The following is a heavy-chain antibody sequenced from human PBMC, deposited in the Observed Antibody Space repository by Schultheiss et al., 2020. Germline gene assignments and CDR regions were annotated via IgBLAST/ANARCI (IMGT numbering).Heavy chain of an antibody. D-gene: IGHD2-8*02. CDR3: ARDSPLTGPAGY. V-gene: IGHV1-3*01. CDR1: GYTFTSYA. Sequence: ASVKVSCKASGYTFTSYAMHWVRQAPGQRLEWMGWINAGNGNTKYSQKFQGRVTITRDTSASTAYMELSSLRSEDTAVYYCARDSPLTGPAGYWGQGTLVTVSS. CDR2: INAGNGNT. J-gene: IGHJ4*02.